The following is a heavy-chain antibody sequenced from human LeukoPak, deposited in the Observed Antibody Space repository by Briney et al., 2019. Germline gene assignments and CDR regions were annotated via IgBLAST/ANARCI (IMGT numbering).Heavy chain of an antibody. CDR1: GFTFSSYS. D-gene: IGHD3-10*01. Sequence: GGSLRLSCAASGFTFSSYSMNWVRQAPGKGLEWVSSISSSSSYIYYADSVKGRFTISRDNAKNSLYLQMNSLRAEDTAVYYCAKFQVYGSGSYPVDYWGQGTLVTVSS. V-gene: IGHV3-21*01. CDR2: ISSSSSYI. J-gene: IGHJ4*02. CDR3: AKFQVYGSGSYPVDY.